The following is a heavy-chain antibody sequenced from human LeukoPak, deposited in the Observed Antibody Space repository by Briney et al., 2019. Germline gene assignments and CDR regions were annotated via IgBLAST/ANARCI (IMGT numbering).Heavy chain of an antibody. V-gene: IGHV3-21*01. Sequence: GGSLRLSCAASGFTFSSYSMSWVRQAPGKGLEWVSSISSSSSYIYYADSVKGRFTISRDNAKNSLYLQMNSLRAEDTAVYYCARDFRVPAAINYYYYYMDVWGKGTTVTVS. CDR2: ISSSSSYI. D-gene: IGHD2-2*01. J-gene: IGHJ6*03. CDR3: ARDFRVPAAINYYYYYMDV. CDR1: GFTFSSYS.